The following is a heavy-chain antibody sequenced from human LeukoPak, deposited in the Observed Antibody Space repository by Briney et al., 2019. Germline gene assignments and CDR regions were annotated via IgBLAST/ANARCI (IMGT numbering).Heavy chain of an antibody. Sequence: SQNLSLASAISGDSVSSNSAALNWIRQSPSRGLEWLGRTYYRSKWYNDYAVSVKSRITINPDTSKNQFSLQLNSVTPEDTAVYYCAREQQLIPAQYFQHWGQGTLVTVSS. CDR3: AREQQLIPAQYFQH. V-gene: IGHV6-1*01. D-gene: IGHD6-13*01. CDR2: TYYRSKWYN. J-gene: IGHJ1*01. CDR1: GDSVSSNSAA.